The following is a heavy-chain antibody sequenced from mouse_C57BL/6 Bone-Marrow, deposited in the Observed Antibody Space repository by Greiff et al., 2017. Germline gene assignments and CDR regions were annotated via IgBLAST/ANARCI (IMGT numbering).Heavy chain of an antibody. CDR2: ISGGGGNT. D-gene: IGHD1-1*01. V-gene: IGHV5-9*01. CDR3: ASPYGSSSWFAY. Sequence: VKLMESGGGLVKPGGSLKLSCAASGFTFSSYTMSWVRQTPEKRLEWVATISGGGGNTYYPDRVKGRFTISRDNAKNTLYLQMSSLRSEDTALYYCASPYGSSSWFAYWGQGTLVTVSA. J-gene: IGHJ3*01. CDR1: GFTFSSYT.